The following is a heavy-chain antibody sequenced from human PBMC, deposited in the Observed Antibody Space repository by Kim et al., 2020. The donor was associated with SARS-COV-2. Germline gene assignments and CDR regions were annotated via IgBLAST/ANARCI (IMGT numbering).Heavy chain of an antibody. V-gene: IGHV4-39*01. CDR3: ARQLVGDGVVPAAINYYYYGMDV. Sequence: SETLSLTCTVSGGSISSSSYYWGWIRQPPGKGLEWIGSIYYSGSTYYNPSLKSRVTISVDTSKNQFSLKLSSVTAADTAVYYCARQLVGDGVVPAAINYYYYGMDVWGQGTTVTVSS. J-gene: IGHJ6*02. CDR1: GGSISSSSYY. CDR2: IYYSGST. D-gene: IGHD2-2*02.